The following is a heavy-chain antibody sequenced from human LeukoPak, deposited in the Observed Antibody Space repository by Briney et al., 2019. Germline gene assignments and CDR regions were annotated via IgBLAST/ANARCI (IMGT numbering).Heavy chain of an antibody. Sequence: GGPLRLSCAASGFTFSSYWMSWVRQAPGKGLEWVANIKQDGSEKYYVDSVKGRFTISRDNAKNSLYLQMNSLRAEDTAVYYCARGLTFSSWFFDYWGQGTLVTVSS. V-gene: IGHV3-7*04. J-gene: IGHJ4*02. CDR1: GFTFSSYW. CDR2: IKQDGSEK. D-gene: IGHD6-13*01. CDR3: ARGLTFSSWFFDY.